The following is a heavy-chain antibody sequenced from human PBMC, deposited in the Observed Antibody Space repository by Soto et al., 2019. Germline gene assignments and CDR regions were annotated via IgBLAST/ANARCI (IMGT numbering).Heavy chain of an antibody. V-gene: IGHV1-2*02. CDR2: INPNSGGT. CDR3: AKDLTRQLAYWLDP. Sequence: GASVKVSCKASGFTFTGYYIHWLRQAPGQGLEWMGWINPNSGGTEYAQKFQGRVTMTRDTSIGTAYLALTSLTSDDTALYYCAKDLTRQLAYWLDPWGQGTQVTVSS. J-gene: IGHJ5*01. D-gene: IGHD6-6*01. CDR1: GFTFTGYY.